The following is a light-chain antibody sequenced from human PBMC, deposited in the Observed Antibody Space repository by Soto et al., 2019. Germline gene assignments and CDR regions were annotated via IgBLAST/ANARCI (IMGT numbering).Light chain of an antibody. CDR1: QSVHNN. J-gene: IGKJ5*01. CDR3: QQDSNWIT. Sequence: EIVMTQSPATLPVSPGERATLSCRASQSVHNNLAWYQQKPGQAPRLLIHGASTRATAIPDRFNGSGSETDITLSIIRLQSEDFAVYYCQQDSNWITFGQGTRLEIK. CDR2: GAS. V-gene: IGKV3-15*01.